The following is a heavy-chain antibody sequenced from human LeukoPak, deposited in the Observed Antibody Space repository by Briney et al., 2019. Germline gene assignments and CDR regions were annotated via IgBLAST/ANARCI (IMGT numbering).Heavy chain of an antibody. V-gene: IGHV1-46*01. CDR1: GYTFTSYY. CDR3: VAVEREYFDTSGYFDY. D-gene: IGHD3-22*01. J-gene: IGHJ4*02. CDR2: INPSGGST. Sequence: ASVKVSCKASGYTFTSYYMHWVRQAPGQGLEWMGIINPSGGSTSYAQKFQGRVTMTRDMSTSTVYMELSSLRSEDTAMYYCVAVEREYFDTSGYFDYWGQGTLVTVSS.